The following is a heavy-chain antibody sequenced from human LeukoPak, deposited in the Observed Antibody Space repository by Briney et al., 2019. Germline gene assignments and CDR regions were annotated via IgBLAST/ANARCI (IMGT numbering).Heavy chain of an antibody. J-gene: IGHJ5*02. D-gene: IGHD2-15*01. Sequence: ASVKVSCKASGYTFTIYGISWLRQAPGQGPEWMGWISGFTGATNYAQRFQGRVTITIDTSTNTTYLDLRTVTSDDTAIYYCARALPGAATAHNWFDPWGQGTLLTVSS. CDR2: ISGFTGAT. V-gene: IGHV1-18*01. CDR3: ARALPGAATAHNWFDP. CDR1: GYTFTIYG.